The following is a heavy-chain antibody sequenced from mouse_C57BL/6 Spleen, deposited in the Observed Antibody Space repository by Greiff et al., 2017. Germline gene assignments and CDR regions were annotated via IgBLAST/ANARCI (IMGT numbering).Heavy chain of an antibody. CDR2: FNPSTGGT. CDR3: ARGGVTTSWFAY. V-gene: IGHV1-42*01. J-gene: IGHJ3*01. Sequence: EVQRVESGPELVKPGASVKISCKASGYSFTGYYMNWVKQSPEKSLEWIGEFNPSTGGTTYNQKFKAKATLTVDKSSSTAYMQLKSLTSEDSAVYYCARGGVTTSWFAYWGQGTLVTVSA. D-gene: IGHD2-2*01. CDR1: GYSFTGYY.